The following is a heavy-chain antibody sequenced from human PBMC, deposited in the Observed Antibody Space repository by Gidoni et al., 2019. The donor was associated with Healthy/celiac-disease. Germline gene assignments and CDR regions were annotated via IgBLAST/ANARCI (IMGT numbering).Heavy chain of an antibody. D-gene: IGHD2-2*01. CDR2: INQSGST. V-gene: IGHV4-34*01. Sequence: QVQLQQWGAGLLKPSETLSLTCAVYGGSFSGYYWRWLRQPPGQGLEWIGEINQSGSTNYNPSLKSRVTISVDTSKNQFSLKLSSVTAADTAVYYCARGRSGYCSSTSCFAHYYYYYMDVWGKGTTVTVSS. J-gene: IGHJ6*03. CDR3: ARGRSGYCSSTSCFAHYYYYYMDV. CDR1: GGSFSGYY.